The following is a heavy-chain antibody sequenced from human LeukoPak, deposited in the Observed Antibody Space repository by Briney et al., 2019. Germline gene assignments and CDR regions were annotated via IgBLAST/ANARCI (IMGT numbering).Heavy chain of an antibody. Sequence: GASLRLSCAASGFSFSSDAMSWVRQPPGKGLEWVSIITDNGRTTYYPSSVKCLFTVSRPTSNNTPLLQMNSLRAEHTADYYCAKASGYGYGWDYFGYWGQGTLVTVSS. CDR3: AKASGYGYGWDYFGY. J-gene: IGHJ4*02. D-gene: IGHD3-10*01. CDR1: GFSFSSDA. CDR2: ITDNGRTT. V-gene: IGHV3-23*01.